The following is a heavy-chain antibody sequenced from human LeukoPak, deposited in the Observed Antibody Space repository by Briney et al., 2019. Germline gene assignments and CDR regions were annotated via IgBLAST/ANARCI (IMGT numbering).Heavy chain of an antibody. V-gene: IGHV3-48*02. D-gene: IGHD3-10*01. J-gene: IGHJ3*02. CDR2: ISNSGSTI. Sequence: PGGSRRLSCAASGFTFTNYGMNWVRQAPGKGLEWVSYISNSGSTINHADSVKGQFTISRDNAKNSLHLQMNSLRDEDTAVYYCARILSGSGSHGAFDIWGQGTMVTVSS. CDR3: ARILSGSGSHGAFDI. CDR1: GFTFTNYG.